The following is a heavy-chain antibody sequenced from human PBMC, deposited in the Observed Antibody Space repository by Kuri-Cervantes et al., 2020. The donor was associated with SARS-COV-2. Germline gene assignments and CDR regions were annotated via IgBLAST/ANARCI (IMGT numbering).Heavy chain of an antibody. D-gene: IGHD1-1*01. CDR1: GFTFSSYS. J-gene: IGHJ4*02. CDR2: ISSSSSYI. V-gene: IGHV3-21*01. Sequence: GESLKISCAASGFTFSSYSMNWVRQAPGKGLEWVSSISSSSSYIYYADPVKGRFTISRDNAKNSLYLQMNSLRAEDTAVYYCVRDGDHWNFDYWGQGTLVTVSS. CDR3: VRDGDHWNFDY.